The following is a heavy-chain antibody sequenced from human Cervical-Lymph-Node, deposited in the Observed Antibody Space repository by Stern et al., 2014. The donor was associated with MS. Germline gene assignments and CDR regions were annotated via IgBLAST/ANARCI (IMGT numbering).Heavy chain of an antibody. J-gene: IGHJ4*02. V-gene: IGHV3-11*06. CDR3: ARGRPHGGNYHFFDY. D-gene: IGHD4/OR15-4a*01. CDR1: GFTFRDYY. CDR2: ISSTYSYT. Sequence: VQLVESGGGLVKPGGSLRLSCAASGFTFRDYYMTWIRQAPGKGLELVSHISSTYSYTTYADSVKGRFTISRDNAKNSLYLQMNSLRAEDTAVYYCARGRPHGGNYHFFDYWGQGTLLTVSS.